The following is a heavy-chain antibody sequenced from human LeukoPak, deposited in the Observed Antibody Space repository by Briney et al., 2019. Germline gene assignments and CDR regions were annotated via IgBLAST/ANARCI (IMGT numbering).Heavy chain of an antibody. CDR1: GFTITSWS. D-gene: IGHD3/OR15-3a*01. V-gene: IGHV3-48*04. Sequence: PGGSLRLSCAVSGFTITSWSMNWVRQAPGKGLEWLSYISSDGSPIYYADSVKGRFTISRDDAKNLVYLQMNSLRAEDTAVYYCTYLRTPYYNDKWDDPWGQGALVTVSS. CDR3: TYLRTPYYNDKWDDP. CDR2: ISSDGSPI. J-gene: IGHJ5*02.